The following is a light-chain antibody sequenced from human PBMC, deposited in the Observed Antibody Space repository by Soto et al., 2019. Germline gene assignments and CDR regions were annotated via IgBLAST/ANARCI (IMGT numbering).Light chain of an antibody. CDR2: KST. J-gene: IGLJ2*01. Sequence: QSVLTQPPSASGTPGQRVSITCSGSDSNIGSNSVHWYQQVPGMAPKLLVYKSTQRPSGVPDRCSGSKSATSASLAISGLRAEDEAEYYCATWDDGLSGVLFGGGTKLTVL. CDR3: ATWDDGLSGVL. V-gene: IGLV1-47*01. CDR1: DSNIGSNS.